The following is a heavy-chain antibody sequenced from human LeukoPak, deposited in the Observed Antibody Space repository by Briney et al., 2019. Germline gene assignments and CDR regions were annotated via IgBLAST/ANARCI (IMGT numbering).Heavy chain of an antibody. V-gene: IGHV4-59*08. CDR3: ARHRRYYYDSSGFDAFDI. CDR1: GGSISSYY. Sequence: PSETLSLTCTVSGGSISSYYWSWIRQPPGKGLEWIGYIYYSGSTNYNSSLKSRVTISVDTSKNQFSLKLSSVTAADTAVYYCARHRRYYYDSSGFDAFDIWGQGTMVTVSS. D-gene: IGHD3-22*01. CDR2: IYYSGST. J-gene: IGHJ3*02.